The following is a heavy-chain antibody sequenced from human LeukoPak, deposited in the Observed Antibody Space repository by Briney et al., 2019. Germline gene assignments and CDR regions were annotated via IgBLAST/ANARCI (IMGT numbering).Heavy chain of an antibody. V-gene: IGHV1-2*06. CDR1: GYTFTGYY. Sequence: ASVKVSCKASGYTFTGYYMLWVRQAPGQGLEWMGRINPNSGGTNYAQKFQGRVTMTRDTSISTAYMELSRLRSDDTAVYYCARIIAAAGTGNYYYYMDVGGKGTTVTVSS. CDR2: INPNSGGT. D-gene: IGHD6-13*01. CDR3: ARIIAAAGTGNYYYYMDV. J-gene: IGHJ6*03.